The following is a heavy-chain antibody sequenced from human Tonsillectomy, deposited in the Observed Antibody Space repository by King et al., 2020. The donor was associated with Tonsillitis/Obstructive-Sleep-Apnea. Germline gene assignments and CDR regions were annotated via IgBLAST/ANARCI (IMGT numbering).Heavy chain of an antibody. CDR3: ARVQSGSYFSLMDY. J-gene: IGHJ4*02. CDR1: GFTFSSSW. CDR2: INSDGSST. V-gene: IGHV3-74*01. Sequence: VQLVESGGGLVQPGGSLRLSCAASGFTFSSSWMHWVRQAPGKGLVWGSRINSDGSSTSYAASVKGRFTISRDNAKNTLYLQMNSMRAEDTAVYYCARVQSGSYFSLMDYWGQGTLVTVSS. D-gene: IGHD1-26*01.